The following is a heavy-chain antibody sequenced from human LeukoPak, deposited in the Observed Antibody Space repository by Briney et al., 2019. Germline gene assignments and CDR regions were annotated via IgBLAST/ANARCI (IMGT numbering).Heavy chain of an antibody. J-gene: IGHJ4*02. CDR2: IKTDGSST. Sequence: GGSLRLSCAASGFTFSTYWMHWVRQAPGKGLVWVSHIKTDGSSTTYADSVEGRFTISRDNARNSLYLQMNSLRDEGTAVYYCARDGLHTGHFDYWGQGTLVTVSS. D-gene: IGHD2-21*01. V-gene: IGHV3-74*01. CDR3: ARDGLHTGHFDY. CDR1: GFTFSTYW.